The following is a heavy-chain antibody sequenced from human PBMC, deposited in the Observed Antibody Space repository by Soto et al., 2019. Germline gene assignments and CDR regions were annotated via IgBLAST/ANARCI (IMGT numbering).Heavy chain of an antibody. CDR1: GYTFTSYG. Sequence: ASVKVSCKASGYTFTSYGISWVRQAPGQGLEWMGWISAYNGNTNYAQKLQGRVTMTTDTSTSTAYMELRSLRSDDTAVYYCARDLGNYDFWSGYKNWFDPWGQGTLVTVSS. D-gene: IGHD3-3*01. CDR2: ISAYNGNT. J-gene: IGHJ5*02. CDR3: ARDLGNYDFWSGYKNWFDP. V-gene: IGHV1-18*01.